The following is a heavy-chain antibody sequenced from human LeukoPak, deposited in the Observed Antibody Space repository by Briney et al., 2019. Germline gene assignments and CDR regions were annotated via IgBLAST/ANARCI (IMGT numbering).Heavy chain of an antibody. V-gene: IGHV1-2*06. CDR2: INPYSGDT. CDR1: GYTFTGYH. J-gene: IGHJ4*02. CDR3: ARDLMDLEWFVWDFDY. D-gene: IGHD3-3*01. Sequence: ASVKVSCKASGYTFTGYHIHWVRQAPGQGLKWMGRINPYSGDTNFAQKFQGRVTMTRDTSISTAYMELSRLRSDDTAVYYCARDLMDLEWFVWDFDYWGQGTLVTVSS.